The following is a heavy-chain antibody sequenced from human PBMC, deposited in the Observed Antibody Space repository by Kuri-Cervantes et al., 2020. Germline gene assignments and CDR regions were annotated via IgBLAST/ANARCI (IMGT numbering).Heavy chain of an antibody. Sequence: SLKISCAASGFTFDDYAMHWVRQAPGKGLEWVSGISWNSGSIGYADSVKGRFTISRDNAKNSLYLQMNSLRAEDTAVYYCARGTGFDWFDPWGQGTLVTVSS. V-gene: IGHV3-9*01. CDR1: GFTFDDYA. D-gene: IGHD1-1*01. CDR3: ARGTGFDWFDP. CDR2: ISWNSGSI. J-gene: IGHJ5*02.